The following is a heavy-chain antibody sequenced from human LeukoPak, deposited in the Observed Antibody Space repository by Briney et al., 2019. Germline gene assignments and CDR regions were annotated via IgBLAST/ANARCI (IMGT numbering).Heavy chain of an antibody. J-gene: IGHJ4*02. CDR2: INHSGST. CDR1: GGSFSGYY. CDR3: ASAAAADIEPSFDY. V-gene: IGHV4-34*01. Sequence: SETLSLTCAVYGGSFSGYYWSWIRQPPGKGLEWIGEINHSGSTNYNPSLKSRVTISVDTSKNQFSLKLSSVTAADTAVYYCASAAAADIEPSFDYWGQGTLVTVSS. D-gene: IGHD6-13*01.